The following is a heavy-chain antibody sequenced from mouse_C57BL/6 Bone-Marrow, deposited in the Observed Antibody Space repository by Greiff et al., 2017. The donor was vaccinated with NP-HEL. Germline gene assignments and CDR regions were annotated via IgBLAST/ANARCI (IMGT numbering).Heavy chain of an antibody. D-gene: IGHD2-12*01. V-gene: IGHV1-55*01. Sequence: QVQLKQPGAELVKPGASVKMSCKASGYTFTSYWITWVKQRPGQGLEWIGDIYPGSGSTNYNEKFKSKATLTVDTSSSTAYMQLSSLTSEDSAVYYCARLPTTGPYFDYWGQGTTLTVSS. CDR2: IYPGSGST. CDR1: GYTFTSYW. J-gene: IGHJ2*01. CDR3: ARLPTTGPYFDY.